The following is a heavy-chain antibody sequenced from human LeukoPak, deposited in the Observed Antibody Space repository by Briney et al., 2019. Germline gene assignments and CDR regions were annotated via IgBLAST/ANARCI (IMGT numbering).Heavy chain of an antibody. V-gene: IGHV3-23*01. J-gene: IGHJ4*02. CDR1: GFTFSNYF. D-gene: IGHD1-26*01. Sequence: GGSLRLSCAASGFTFSNYFMTWVRQAPGMGLEWVSLISGSGDATYYADSVKGRFTISRDNSKSALYLQMNSLRAEDTAVYYCAKSGSYAYYFDYWGQGTLVTVSS. CDR3: AKSGSYAYYFDY. CDR2: ISGSGDAT.